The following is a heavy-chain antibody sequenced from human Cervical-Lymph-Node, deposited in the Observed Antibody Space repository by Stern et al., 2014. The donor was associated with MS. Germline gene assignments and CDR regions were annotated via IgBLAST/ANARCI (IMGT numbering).Heavy chain of an antibody. Sequence: QVQLVQSGAEVKKPGSSVKVSCKASGGTFSSYAISWVRQAPGQGLEWMGGIIPIFGSANYAQKFQGRVTINADASTRTAYVSLGSLRSEDTAVYYCARGELKEELVRGMDVWGQGTTVTVSS. CDR2: IIPIFGSA. J-gene: IGHJ6*02. CDR1: GGTFSSYA. D-gene: IGHD1-26*01. CDR3: ARGELKEELVRGMDV. V-gene: IGHV1-69*01.